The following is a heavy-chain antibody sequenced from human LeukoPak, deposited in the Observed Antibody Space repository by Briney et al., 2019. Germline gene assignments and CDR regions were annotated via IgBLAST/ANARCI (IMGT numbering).Heavy chain of an antibody. CDR2: MNPNSGNT. Sequence: ASVKVSCKASGYTFTSYDINWVRQATGQGLEWMGWMNPNSGNTGYAQKFQGRVTMTRNTSISTAYMELSSLRSEDTAVYCCAREPRISMVRGDYYYMDVWGKGTTATVSS. CDR1: GYTFTSYD. CDR3: AREPRISMVRGDYYYMDV. J-gene: IGHJ6*03. D-gene: IGHD3-10*01. V-gene: IGHV1-8*01.